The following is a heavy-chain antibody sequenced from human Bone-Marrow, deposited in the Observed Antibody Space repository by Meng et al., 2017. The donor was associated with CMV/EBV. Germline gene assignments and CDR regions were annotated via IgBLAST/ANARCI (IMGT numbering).Heavy chain of an antibody. V-gene: IGHV5-51*01. D-gene: IGHD2-2*01. CDR3: ARYCSSTSCYRRSGFDY. J-gene: IGHJ4*02. CDR1: GYSFTSYW. Sequence: GESLKISCKGSGYSFTSYWIGWVRQMPGKGLEWMGIIYPGDSDTRYSPSFQGQVTISADKSISTAYLQWSSLKASDTAMYFWARYCSSTSCYRRSGFDYWGQGTLVTVSS. CDR2: IYPGDSDT.